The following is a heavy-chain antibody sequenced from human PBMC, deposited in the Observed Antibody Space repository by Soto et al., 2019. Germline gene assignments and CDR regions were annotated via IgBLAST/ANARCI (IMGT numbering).Heavy chain of an antibody. CDR3: ASERSYYYDSSGYSPNNY. D-gene: IGHD3-22*01. J-gene: IGHJ4*02. CDR1: GFTFSSYA. Sequence: QVQLVESGGGVVQPGRSLRLSCAASGFTFSSYAMHWVRQAPGKGLEWVAVISYDGSNKYYADSVKGRFTISRDNSNNTLYLQMNSLRAEDTAVYYCASERSYYYDSSGYSPNNYWGQGTLVTVSS. CDR2: ISYDGSNK. V-gene: IGHV3-30-3*01.